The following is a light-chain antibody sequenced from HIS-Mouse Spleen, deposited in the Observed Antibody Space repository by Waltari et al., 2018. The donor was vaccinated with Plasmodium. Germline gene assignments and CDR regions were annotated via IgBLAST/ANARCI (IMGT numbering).Light chain of an antibody. V-gene: IGKV3-15*01. CDR3: QQYKNGSFN. J-gene: IGKJ3*01. Sequence: EIVMTQSPATLSVSPGERATLSCRASQSVSSNVAWYQQKPGQAPRLLIYGASTRATGIPARFSGSGTGTEFTLTISSLQSEDGAVYYCQQYKNGSFNFGPGTKGDIK. CDR1: QSVSSN. CDR2: GAS.